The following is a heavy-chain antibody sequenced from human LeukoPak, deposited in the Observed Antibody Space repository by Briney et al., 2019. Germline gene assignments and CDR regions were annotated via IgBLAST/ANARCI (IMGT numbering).Heavy chain of an antibody. CDR2: ISSSSSYI. CDR1: GFTFSSYS. Sequence: GGSLRLSCAASGFTFSSYSMNWVRQAPGKGLEWVSSISSSSSYIYYADSVKGRFTISRDNAKNSLYLQMNSLRAEDTAVYYCAANWGVSAIDYWGQGTLVTVSS. J-gene: IGHJ4*02. V-gene: IGHV3-21*06. D-gene: IGHD7-27*01. CDR3: AANWGVSAIDY.